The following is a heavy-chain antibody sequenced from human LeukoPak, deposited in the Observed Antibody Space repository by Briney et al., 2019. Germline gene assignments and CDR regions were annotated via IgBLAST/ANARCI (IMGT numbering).Heavy chain of an antibody. J-gene: IGHJ4*02. CDR1: GFTFSSYS. CDR3: ARDFHRRLYDSSGYYPY. D-gene: IGHD3-22*01. Sequence: GGSLRLSCAASGFTFSSYSMNWVRQAPGKGLEWVSSISSSSGYMYYADSVKGRFTISRDNAKNSLYMQMNSLRAEDTAVYYCARDFHRRLYDSSGYYPYWGQGTLVTVSS. V-gene: IGHV3-21*01. CDR2: ISSSSGYM.